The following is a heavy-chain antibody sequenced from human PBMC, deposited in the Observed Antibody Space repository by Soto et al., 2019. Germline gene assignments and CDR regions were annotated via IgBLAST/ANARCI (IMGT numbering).Heavy chain of an antibody. CDR1: GGSVSIGDYL. CDR3: XRARGGDSGDYASLFDR. D-gene: IGHD4-17*01. J-gene: IGHJ5*02. Sequence: PSETLSLTCTVFGGSVSIGDYLWSWIRQRPGKGLEWIGYIHDSGNTYYNPSLKSRVTISLDTSKNQFSLKVTSMTAADTAVYFCXRARGGDSGDYASLFDRWGQGNLVTVSS. CDR2: IHDSGNT. V-gene: IGHV4-30-4*01.